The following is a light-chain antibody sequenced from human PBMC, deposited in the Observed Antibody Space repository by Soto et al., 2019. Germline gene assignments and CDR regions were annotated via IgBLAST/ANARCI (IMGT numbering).Light chain of an antibody. Sequence: EIVLTQSPGTLSLSPGERATLSCRASQSVSSSYLAWYQQKPGQAPRLLIYGASSRATGTPDRFSGSGSGTDFTLTTNRLEPEDFALYYCQQYGSSPPTFGQGTKVDIK. CDR3: QQYGSSPPT. CDR2: GAS. CDR1: QSVSSSY. V-gene: IGKV3-20*01. J-gene: IGKJ1*01.